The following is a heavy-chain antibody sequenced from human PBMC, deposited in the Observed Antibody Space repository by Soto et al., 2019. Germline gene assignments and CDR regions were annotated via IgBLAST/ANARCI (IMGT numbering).Heavy chain of an antibody. J-gene: IGHJ5*02. CDR1: GFMFTSSA. V-gene: IGHV1-58*01. CDR2: LVVGSGNT. Sequence: SVKVSCKTSGFMFTSSAVQWVRQARGQRLEWIGWLVVGSGNTHYAQHFQERVTLTRDMSTGTAHMELSSLRSEDTAVYYCAAVPVLRFLKWFHPWGQGTLVTVSS. CDR3: AAVPVLRFLKWFHP. D-gene: IGHD3-3*01.